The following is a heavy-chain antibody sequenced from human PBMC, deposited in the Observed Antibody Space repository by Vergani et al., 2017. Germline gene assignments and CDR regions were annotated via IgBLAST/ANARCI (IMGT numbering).Heavy chain of an antibody. CDR3: ARVAYGDLYYFDY. CDR2: IYSGGST. Sequence: EVQLVESGGGLVQPGGSLRLSCAASGFTVSSTYMSWVRQAPGKGLEWVSVIYSGGSTYYADSVKGRFTISRDNSKNTLYLQMNSLRAEDTAVYYCARVAYGDLYYFDYWGQGTLVTVSS. J-gene: IGHJ4*02. D-gene: IGHD4-17*01. CDR1: GFTVSSTY. V-gene: IGHV3-66*02.